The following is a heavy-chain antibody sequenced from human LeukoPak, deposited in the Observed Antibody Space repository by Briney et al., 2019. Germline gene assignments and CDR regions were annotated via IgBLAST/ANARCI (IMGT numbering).Heavy chain of an antibody. CDR3: ARWGSTSCYDY. V-gene: IGHV3-64*01. J-gene: IGHJ4*02. CDR1: GFTFSSYA. Sequence: GGSLRLSCAASGFTFSSYAMHWVRQAPGKGLEYVAAISTNGDSTYYANSVKGRFTISRDNSKNTLYLQMGSLRVEDMAVYYCARWGSTSCYDYWGQGTLVTVSS. D-gene: IGHD2-2*01. CDR2: ISTNGDST.